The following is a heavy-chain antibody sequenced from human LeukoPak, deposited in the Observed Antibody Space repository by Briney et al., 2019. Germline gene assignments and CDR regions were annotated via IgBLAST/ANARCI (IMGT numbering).Heavy chain of an antibody. V-gene: IGHV3-33*08. D-gene: IGHD6-13*01. CDR3: ARGSGIAAAGDY. Sequence: GGSLRLSCAASGFTFSSYGMHRVRQAPGKWLEWVAVIWYGGSNKYYADSVKGRFTISRDNSKNTLYLQMNSLRAEDTAVYYCARGSGIAAAGDYWGQGTLVTVSS. CDR1: GFTFSSYG. J-gene: IGHJ4*02. CDR2: IWYGGSNK.